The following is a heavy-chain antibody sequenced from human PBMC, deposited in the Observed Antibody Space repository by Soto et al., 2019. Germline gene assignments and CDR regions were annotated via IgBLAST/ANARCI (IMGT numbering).Heavy chain of an antibody. V-gene: IGHV3-23*01. CDR1: GFTFSSYA. CDR3: AKDRGDYGSGRATAFDI. CDR2: ISGSGGST. J-gene: IGHJ3*02. D-gene: IGHD3-10*01. Sequence: EVQLLESGGGLVQPGGSLGLSCAASGFTFSSYAMSWVRQAPGKGLEWVSAISGSGGSTYYADSVKGRFTISRDNSKNPLYLQMNSLRADDTALYYCAKDRGDYGSGRATAFDIWGQGTMFTVSS.